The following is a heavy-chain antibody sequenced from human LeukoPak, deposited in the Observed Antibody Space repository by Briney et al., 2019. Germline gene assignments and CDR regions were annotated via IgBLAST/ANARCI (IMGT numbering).Heavy chain of an antibody. D-gene: IGHD6-13*01. J-gene: IGHJ4*02. CDR2: ISGSGGST. CDR3: AKDHTGTLSSWYHDY. V-gene: IGHV3-23*01. CDR1: GFTFSSYA. Sequence: GGSLRLSCAASGFTFSSYAMSWVRQASGKGLEWVSAISGSGGSTYYADSVKGRFTISRDNSKNTLYLQMNSLRAEDTAVYYCAKDHTGTLSSWYHDYWGQGTPVTVSS.